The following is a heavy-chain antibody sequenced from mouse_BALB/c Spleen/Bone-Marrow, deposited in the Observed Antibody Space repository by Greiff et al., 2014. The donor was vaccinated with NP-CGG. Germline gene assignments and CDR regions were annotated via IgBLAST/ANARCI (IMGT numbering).Heavy chain of an antibody. D-gene: IGHD1-1*02. CDR3: ARSGERYGATDY. V-gene: IGHV5-4*02. Sequence: EVKLVESGGGLVKPGGSLKLSCAASGFTFSDFYMFWFRQTPEKRLEWVATISNGGTYTYYPDSVKGRFTISRDNAKNNLYLQMSSLKSEDTAMYYCARSGERYGATDYWGQGTSVTVTS. CDR1: GFTFSDFY. CDR2: ISNGGTYT. J-gene: IGHJ4*01.